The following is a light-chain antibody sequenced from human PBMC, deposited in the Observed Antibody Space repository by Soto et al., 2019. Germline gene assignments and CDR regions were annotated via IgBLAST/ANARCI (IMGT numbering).Light chain of an antibody. CDR3: QQSYTTPRT. V-gene: IGKV1-39*01. Sequence: DIQMTQSPSSLSASVGDRVTITCRASQSISSSLNWYQQKPGKAPKLLIYAASSLQSGVSSRFSGSGSGTDFTLTISSLQPEDFATYYCQQSYTTPRTFGPGNTVDIE. CDR2: AAS. CDR1: QSISSS. J-gene: IGKJ3*01.